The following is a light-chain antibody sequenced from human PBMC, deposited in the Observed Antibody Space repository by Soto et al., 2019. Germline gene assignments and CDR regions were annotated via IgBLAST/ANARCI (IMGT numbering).Light chain of an antibody. J-gene: IGKJ5*01. CDR1: QSVSSSY. CDR2: GAS. V-gene: IGKV3-20*01. Sequence: EIVLTQSPGTLSLSPGERATLSCRASQSVSSSYLAWYQQKPGQAPRLLIYGASSRATGIPDRFSGSGSGADFTLTSSRLEAEDVAVYYCQQYGSSPPITFGQGTRLEIK. CDR3: QQYGSSPPIT.